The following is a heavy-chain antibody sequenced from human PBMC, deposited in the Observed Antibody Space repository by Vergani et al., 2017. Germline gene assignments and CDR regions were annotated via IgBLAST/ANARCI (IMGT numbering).Heavy chain of an antibody. CDR3: ARWYYEGMPFDY. CDR2: ISPYTGST. D-gene: IGHD3-16*01. J-gene: IGHJ4*02. CDR1: GYTFTSYS. Sequence: QVQLVQSGAEVKKPGASVKVSCKASGYTFTSYSFNWVRQGPGQGLERMGWISPYTGSTKYAEKLQDRLTMTTETSTSTAYMELRSLRSDDTAVYYCARWYYEGMPFDYWGQGTLVAVSS. V-gene: IGHV1-18*01.